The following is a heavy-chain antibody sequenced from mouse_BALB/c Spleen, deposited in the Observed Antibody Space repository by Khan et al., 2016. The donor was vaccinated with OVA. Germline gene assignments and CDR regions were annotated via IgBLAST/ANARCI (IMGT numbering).Heavy chain of an antibody. J-gene: IGHJ3*01. CDR1: GYSFTTYW. V-gene: IGHV1-7*01. CDR2: INPSTGYT. CDR3: GRVGHYGAWFAY. D-gene: IGHD2-1*01. Sequence: QVQLKQSGAELAKPGASVKISCKASGYSFTTYWMHWVKQRPGQGLEWIGYINPSTGYTDYNQKFKDKATLTADKSSSTAYMELSSLTSDDSAVYYGGRVGHYGAWFAYWGQGTLVTVSA.